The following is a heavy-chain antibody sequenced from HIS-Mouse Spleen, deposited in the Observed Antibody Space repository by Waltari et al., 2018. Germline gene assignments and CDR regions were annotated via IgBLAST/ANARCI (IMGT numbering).Heavy chain of an antibody. CDR3: AREPHYGGNSHFDY. J-gene: IGHJ4*02. V-gene: IGHV3-7*01. D-gene: IGHD4-17*01. CDR1: GFTFSSYW. CDR2: IKQDGSEK. Sequence: EVQLVESGGGLVQPGGSLRPSCAASGFTFSSYWMSWVRQAPGKGLEWVANIKQDGSEKYYVDSVKGRFTISRDNAKNSLYLQMNSLRAEDTAVYYCAREPHYGGNSHFDYWGQGTLVTVSS.